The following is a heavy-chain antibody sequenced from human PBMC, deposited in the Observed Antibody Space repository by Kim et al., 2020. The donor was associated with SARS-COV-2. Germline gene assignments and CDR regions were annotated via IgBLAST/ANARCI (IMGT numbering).Heavy chain of an antibody. CDR3: AKRPSYGGYTYYFDY. V-gene: IGHV3-23*01. Sequence: GGSLRLSCAASGFTFSSYAMSWVRQAPGKGLEWVSAISGSGGSTYYADSVKGRFTISRDNSKNTLYLQMNSLRAEDTAVYYCAKRPSYGGYTYYFDYWGQGTLVTVSS. D-gene: IGHD5-12*01. CDR2: ISGSGGST. CDR1: GFTFSSYA. J-gene: IGHJ4*02.